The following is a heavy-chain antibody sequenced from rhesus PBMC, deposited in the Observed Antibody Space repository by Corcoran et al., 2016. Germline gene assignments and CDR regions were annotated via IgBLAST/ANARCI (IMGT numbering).Heavy chain of an antibody. V-gene: IGHV4-173*01. D-gene: IGHD1-44*02. CDR3: ARKDPGAPIDY. CDR2: ISGSGGST. J-gene: IGHJ4*01. Sequence: QVQLQESGPGLVKPSETLSLTCAVSGGSISRNYWSWIRQPPGKGMEWLGRISGSGGSTDYSPSLKSRVTISTDTSKNQFSLNLSSVTAADTAVYYCARKDPGAPIDYWGQGVLVTVSS. CDR1: GGSISRNY.